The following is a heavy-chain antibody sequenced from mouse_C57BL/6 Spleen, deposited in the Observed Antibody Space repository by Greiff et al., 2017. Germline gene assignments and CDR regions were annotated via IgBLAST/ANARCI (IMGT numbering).Heavy chain of an antibody. CDR3: ARDTYYSRYFEV. CDR2: ISYSGST. V-gene: IGHV3-1*01. J-gene: IGHJ1*03. D-gene: IGHD2-5*01. CDR1: GYSITSGYD. Sequence: EVQLQQSGPGMVKPSQSLSLTCTVTGYSITSGYDWHWIRHFPGNKLEWMGYISYSGSTNYNPSLKSRISITHDTSKNHFFLKLKSVTTEDTATYDCARDTYYSRYFEVWGTGTTVTVSS.